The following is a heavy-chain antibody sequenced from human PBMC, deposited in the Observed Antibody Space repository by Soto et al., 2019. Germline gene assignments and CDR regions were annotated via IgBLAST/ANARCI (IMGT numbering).Heavy chain of an antibody. D-gene: IGHD6-13*01. J-gene: IGHJ4*02. Sequence: SETLSLTCAVSGASVSSTYWWSWVRQPPGKGPEWIGEINHRGSANYNPSLKSRVTMSLDISKSQFSLRLTSVTAADTAVYFCARYNAASGTYYFDYWGRG. CDR3: ARYNAASGTYYFDY. V-gene: IGHV4-4*02. CDR2: INHRGSA. CDR1: GASVSSTYW.